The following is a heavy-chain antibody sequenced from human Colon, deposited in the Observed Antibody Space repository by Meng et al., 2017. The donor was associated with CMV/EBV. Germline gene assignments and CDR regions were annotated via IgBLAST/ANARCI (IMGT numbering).Heavy chain of an antibody. V-gene: IGHV3-30*02. CDR3: SYYSSSGYYFDY. D-gene: IGHD6-13*01. CDR1: GFTFSSYG. Sequence: GESLKISCVTSGFTFSSYGMHWVRQAQGKGLEWLTYIRFDGSEKVYSDSVRGRFTVSRDNSRNILYLQMNSLRPEDTALYYCSYYSSSGYYFDYWGQGTLVTVSS. CDR2: IRFDGSEK. J-gene: IGHJ4*02.